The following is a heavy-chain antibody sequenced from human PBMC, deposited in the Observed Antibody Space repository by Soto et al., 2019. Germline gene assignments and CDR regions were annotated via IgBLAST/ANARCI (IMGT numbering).Heavy chain of an antibody. J-gene: IGHJ4*02. V-gene: IGHV1-69*06. Sequence: SVKVSCKASGGTFSSYAISWVRQAPGQGLEWMGGIIPIFGTANYAQKFQGRVTITADKSTSTAYMELSSLRSEDTAVYYCARDLVGLRYDSSGYGYWGQGTLVTVSS. D-gene: IGHD3-22*01. CDR2: IIPIFGTA. CDR3: ARDLVGLRYDSSGYGY. CDR1: GGTFSSYA.